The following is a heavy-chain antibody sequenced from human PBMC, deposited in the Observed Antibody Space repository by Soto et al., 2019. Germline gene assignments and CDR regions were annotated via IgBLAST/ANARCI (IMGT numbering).Heavy chain of an antibody. D-gene: IGHD4-4*01. CDR3: ARDIYSSNWFDP. J-gene: IGHJ5*02. V-gene: IGHV4-30-2*01. Sequence: SETLSLTCAVSGGSISSGGYSWSWIRQPPGKGLEWIGYIYHSGSTYYNPSLKSRVTISVDRSKNQFSLKLSSVTAADTAVYYCARDIYSSNWFDPWGQGTLVTVSS. CDR1: GGSISSGGYS. CDR2: IYHSGST.